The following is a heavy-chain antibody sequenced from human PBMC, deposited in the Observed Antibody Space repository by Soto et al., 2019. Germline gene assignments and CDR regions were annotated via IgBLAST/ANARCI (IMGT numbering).Heavy chain of an antibody. J-gene: IGHJ4*02. V-gene: IGHV4-39*01. CDR2: IYYSGST. Sequence: SETLSLTCTVSGGSISSSSYYWGWIRQPPGKGLEWIGSIYYSGSTYYNPSLKSRVTISVDTSKNQFSLKLSSVTAADTAVYYCARHRSGWHKKPYLFDFWGQGTLVTVSS. CDR1: GGSISSSSYY. D-gene: IGHD6-19*01. CDR3: ARHRSGWHKKPYLFDF.